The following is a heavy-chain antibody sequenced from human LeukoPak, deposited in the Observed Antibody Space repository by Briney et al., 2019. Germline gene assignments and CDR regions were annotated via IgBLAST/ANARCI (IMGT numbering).Heavy chain of an antibody. Sequence: SETLSLTCAVYGGSFSGYYWSWIRQPPGKGLEWIGEINHSGSTNYSPSLKSRVTISVDTSKNQFSLKLSSVTAADTAVYYCARGGAAAGRLGWFDPWGQGTLVTVSS. CDR3: ARGGAAAGRLGWFDP. CDR2: INHSGST. J-gene: IGHJ5*02. V-gene: IGHV4-34*01. CDR1: GGSFSGYY. D-gene: IGHD6-13*01.